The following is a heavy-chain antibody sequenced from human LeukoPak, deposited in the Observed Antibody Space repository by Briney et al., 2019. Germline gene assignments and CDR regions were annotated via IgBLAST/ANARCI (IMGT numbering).Heavy chain of an antibody. D-gene: IGHD1-7*01. V-gene: IGHV3-13*04. CDR2: IGTAGDT. J-gene: IGHJ4*02. CDR3: ARGTSTHSDN. Sequence: GGSLRLSCAASGFTFSNYDMHWVRQATGKGLEWVSAIGTAGDTYYPGSVRGRFTMSKENAKSSLYLQMNSLTAGDTAVYYCARGTSTHSDNWGQGILVTVSS. CDR1: GFTFSNYD.